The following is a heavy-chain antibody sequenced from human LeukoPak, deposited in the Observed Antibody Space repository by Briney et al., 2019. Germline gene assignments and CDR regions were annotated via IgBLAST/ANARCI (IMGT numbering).Heavy chain of an antibody. V-gene: IGHV3-7*01. Sequence: PGGSLRLSCAASGFTFSSYWMSWVRQAPGKGLEWVANIKHDGSEKYYVASEKGRFTISKDNAKNSLFLQMNNLRGEDTAVYYCVKGRGGYVKYKTFDYWGQGTLVTVSS. CDR1: GFTFSSYW. CDR2: IKHDGSEK. CDR3: VKGRGGYVKYKTFDY. J-gene: IGHJ4*02. D-gene: IGHD5-12*01.